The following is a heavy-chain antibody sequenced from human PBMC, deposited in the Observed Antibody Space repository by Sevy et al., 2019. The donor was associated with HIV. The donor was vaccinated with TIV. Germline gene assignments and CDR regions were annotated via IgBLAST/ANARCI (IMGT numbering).Heavy chain of an antibody. CDR1: GFTFSSYA. D-gene: IGHD6-19*01. V-gene: IGHV3-30-3*01. CDR3: ARDGPYRQWLVFAFDI. Sequence: GGSLRLSCAASGFTFSSYAMHWVRQAPGKGLEWVAVISYDGSNKYYADSVKGRFTISRDNSKNTLYLQMNSLRAEDTAVYYCARDGPYRQWLVFAFDIWGQGTMVTVSS. CDR2: ISYDGSNK. J-gene: IGHJ3*02.